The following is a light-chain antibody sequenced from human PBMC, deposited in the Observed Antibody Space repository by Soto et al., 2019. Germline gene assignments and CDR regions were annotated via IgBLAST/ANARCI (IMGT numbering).Light chain of an antibody. CDR3: CSYAGSSAMV. CDR2: EGS. Sequence: ALTQPASVSGSPGQSITISCTGTSSDVGSYNLVSWYQQHPGKAPKLMIYEGSKRPSGVSNRFSGSKSGNTASLTISGLQAEDEADYYCCSYAGSSAMVFGGGTQLTVL. J-gene: IGLJ2*01. CDR1: SSDVGSYNL. V-gene: IGLV2-23*01.